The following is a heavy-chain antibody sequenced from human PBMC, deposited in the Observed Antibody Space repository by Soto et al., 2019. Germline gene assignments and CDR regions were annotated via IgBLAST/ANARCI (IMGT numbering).Heavy chain of an antibody. J-gene: IGHJ4*02. CDR2: INHSGGT. V-gene: IGHV4-34*01. Sequence: SETLSLTCAVYGGSFSGHYWSWIRQPPGKGLEWIGEINHSGGTSYNPSLKSRVTISVDTSKNQFSLKLSSVTAADTAVYYCASWYSSSWSNFDYWGKGTLVTVSS. CDR1: GGSFSGHY. D-gene: IGHD6-13*01. CDR3: ASWYSSSWSNFDY.